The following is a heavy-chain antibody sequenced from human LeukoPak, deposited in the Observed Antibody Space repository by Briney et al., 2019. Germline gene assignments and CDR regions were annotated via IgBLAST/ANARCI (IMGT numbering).Heavy chain of an antibody. D-gene: IGHD5-12*01. CDR2: IYYSGST. CDR3: ARVYSGYDFRYYYYYMDV. J-gene: IGHJ6*03. V-gene: IGHV4-59*01. Sequence: SETLSLTCTVSGGSISSYYWSWIRQPPGKGLEWIGYIYYSGSTNYNPSLKSRVTISVDTSKNQFSLKLSSVTAADTAVYYCARVYSGYDFRYYYYYMDVWGKGTTVTISS. CDR1: GGSISSYY.